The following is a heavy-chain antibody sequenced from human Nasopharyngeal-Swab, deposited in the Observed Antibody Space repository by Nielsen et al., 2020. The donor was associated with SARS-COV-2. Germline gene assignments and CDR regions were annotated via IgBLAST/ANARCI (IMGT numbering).Heavy chain of an antibody. V-gene: IGHV3-23*01. Sequence: GESLKISCAASGFTFSSYAMTWVRQAPGKGLEWVSIISGSGDTTYYADSVKDRFTISRDNARNSLFLQMDSLRVEDTAIYYCAGNHDNTFWGQGNLVAVP. CDR1: GFTFSSYA. J-gene: IGHJ4*02. CDR2: ISGSGDTT. D-gene: IGHD3-22*01. CDR3: AGNHDNTF.